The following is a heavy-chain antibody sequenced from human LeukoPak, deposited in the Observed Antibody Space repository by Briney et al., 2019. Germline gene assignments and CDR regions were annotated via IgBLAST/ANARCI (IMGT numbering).Heavy chain of an antibody. D-gene: IGHD4-17*01. CDR3: ARGPNYGDTPFDY. CDR2: IYYSGST. V-gene: IGHV4-31*03. J-gene: IGHJ4*02. Sequence: SETLSLTCTVSGGSISSTGYYWSWIRQHPGKGLEWIGYIYYSGSTYYNPSLKSRVTISVDMSKNQFSLKLSSVTAADTAVYYCARGPNYGDTPFDYWGQGTLVTVSS. CDR1: GGSISSTGYY.